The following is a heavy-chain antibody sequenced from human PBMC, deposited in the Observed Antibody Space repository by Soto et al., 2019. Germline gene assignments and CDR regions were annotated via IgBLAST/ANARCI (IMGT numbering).Heavy chain of an antibody. V-gene: IGHV1-69*01. CDR1: GGSFSSYA. D-gene: IGHD6-6*01. Sequence: QVQLVQSGAEVKKPGSSVKVSCKASGGSFSSYAISWVRQAPGQGLEWMGGIIPIFGTPSYAQKFQGRVTITADESTSTAYMELSSLRSEDTTVYYCAREYRSSSGRFDNWGQGTLVTVSS. CDR3: AREYRSSSGRFDN. J-gene: IGHJ4*02. CDR2: IIPIFGTP.